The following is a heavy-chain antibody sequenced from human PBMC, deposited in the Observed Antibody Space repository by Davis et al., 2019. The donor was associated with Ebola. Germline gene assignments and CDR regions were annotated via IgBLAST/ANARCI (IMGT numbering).Heavy chain of an antibody. V-gene: IGHV4-31*03. CDR1: GGSISSGGYY. CDR2: IYYSGST. J-gene: IGHJ4*02. D-gene: IGHD2-15*01. Sequence: LRLSCTVSGGSISSGGYYWSWIRQHPGKGLEWIGYIYYSGSTYYNPSLKSRVTISVDTSKNQFSLKPSSVTAADTAVYYCARAGVVVVAALDYWGQGTLVTVSS. CDR3: ARAGVVVVAALDY.